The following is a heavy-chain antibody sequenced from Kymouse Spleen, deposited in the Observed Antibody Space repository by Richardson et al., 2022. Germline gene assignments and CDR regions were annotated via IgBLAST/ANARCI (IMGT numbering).Heavy chain of an antibody. J-gene: IGHJ6*02. CDR2: IKSKTDGGTT. CDR3: TTDRNLRMAGNYYYYGMDV. D-gene: IGHD1-14*01. V-gene: IGHV3-15*01. Sequence: EVQLVESGGGLVKPGGSLRLSCAASGFTFSNAWMSWVRQAPGKGLEWVGRIKSKTDGGTTDYAAPVKGRFTISRDDSKNTLYLQMNSLKTEDTAVYYCTTDRNLRMAGNYYYYGMDVWGQGTTVTVSS. CDR1: GFTFSNAW.